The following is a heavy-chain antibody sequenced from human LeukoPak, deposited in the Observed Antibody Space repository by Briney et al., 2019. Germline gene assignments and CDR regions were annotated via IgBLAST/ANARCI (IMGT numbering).Heavy chain of an antibody. CDR1: GFTFSSYD. J-gene: IGHJ4*02. CDR2: ISSSSSTI. CDR3: ARDPITVVGGVSFDY. Sequence: PGGSLRLSCAASGFTFSSYDMNWVRQAPGKGLEWVSYISSSSSTIYYADSVKGRFTISRDNAKNSLYLQMNSLRAEDTAVYYCARDPITVVGGVSFDYWGQGILVTVSS. D-gene: IGHD4-23*01. V-gene: IGHV3-48*04.